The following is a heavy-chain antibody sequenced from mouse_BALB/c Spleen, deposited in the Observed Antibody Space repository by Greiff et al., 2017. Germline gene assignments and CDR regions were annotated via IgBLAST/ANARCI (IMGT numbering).Heavy chain of an antibody. J-gene: IGHJ4*01. D-gene: IGHD2-4*01. CDR1: GYTFTSYW. Sequence: VQLQQSGAELAKPGASVKMSCKASGYTFTSYWMHWVKQRPGQGLEWIGYINPSTGYTEYNEKFKGKATLTADKSSSTAYMQLNSLTSEDSAVYFRNGGYYDYDEKGYWGQGTSVTVSS. CDR2: INPSTGYT. CDR3: NGGYYDYDEKGY. V-gene: IGHV1-7*01.